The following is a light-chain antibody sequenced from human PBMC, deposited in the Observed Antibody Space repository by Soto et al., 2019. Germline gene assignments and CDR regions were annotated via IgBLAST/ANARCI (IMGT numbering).Light chain of an antibody. V-gene: IGKV3D-15*01. CDR2: DAS. J-gene: IGKJ1*01. CDR3: QHYNSYSEA. CDR1: QSVSN. Sequence: EIVLTQSPATLSVSPGERATLSCRASQSVSNLGWYQQKPGQVPRLLIYDASNRATGIPARFSGSGSGTEFNLTISRLQTDDFATYECQHYNSYSEAFGQGTKVDIK.